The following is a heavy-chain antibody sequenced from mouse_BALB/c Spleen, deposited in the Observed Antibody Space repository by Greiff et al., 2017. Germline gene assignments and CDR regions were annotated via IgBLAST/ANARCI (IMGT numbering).Heavy chain of an antibody. J-gene: IGHJ2*01. CDR1: GYTFTSYN. V-gene: IGHV1-12*01. D-gene: IGHD2-10*02. CDR3: ARGGYAKASYFDY. Sequence: LQQSGAELVKPGASVKMSCKASGYTFTSYNMHWVKQTPGQGLEWIGAIYPGNGDTSYNQKFKGKATLTADKSSSTAYMQLSSLTSEDSAVYYCARGGYAKASYFDYWGQGTTLTVSS. CDR2: IYPGNGDT.